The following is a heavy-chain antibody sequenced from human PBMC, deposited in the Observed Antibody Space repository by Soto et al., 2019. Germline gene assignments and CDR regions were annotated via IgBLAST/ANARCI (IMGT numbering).Heavy chain of an antibody. CDR2: ISGSAATT. Sequence: PGGSLRLSCAASGFTFTSYSMSWVRQAPGKGLECVSGISGSAATTYYADSVKGRFTISRDNSKNTLSLQMNSLRAEDTAVYYCAKDSGYSSGWKDYWGQGTLVTVSS. D-gene: IGHD6-19*01. CDR1: GFTFTSYS. V-gene: IGHV3-23*01. J-gene: IGHJ4*02. CDR3: AKDSGYSSGWKDY.